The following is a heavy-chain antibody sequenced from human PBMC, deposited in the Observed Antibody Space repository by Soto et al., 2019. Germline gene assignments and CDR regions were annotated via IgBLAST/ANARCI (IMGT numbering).Heavy chain of an antibody. V-gene: IGHV1-18*01. D-gene: IGHD6-19*01. CDR1: GYTFTSYG. Sequence: SVKVSCKASGYTFTSYGISWVRQAPGQGLEWMGWISAYNGNTNYAQKLQGRVTMTTDTSTSTAYMELRSLRSDDTAVYYCARDAYSSGWYGVNWFDPWGQGTLVTVSS. CDR3: ARDAYSSGWYGVNWFDP. J-gene: IGHJ5*02. CDR2: ISAYNGNT.